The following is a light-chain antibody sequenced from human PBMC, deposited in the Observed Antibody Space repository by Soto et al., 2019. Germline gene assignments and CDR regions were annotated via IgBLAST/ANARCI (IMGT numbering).Light chain of an antibody. CDR1: KSLPHSNGYTY. CDR3: MQGLQTPWP. J-gene: IGKJ3*01. V-gene: IGKV2-28*01. Sequence: EILIPQVPLSLPVTPGEPASISCRYSKSLPHSNGYTYLDWYLQKXGQSLQXXIYLGSNRDSGVPDGFSGSGSGTDFTLKISGVEAEDVGVYYCMQGLQTPWPFAHGTKVDIK. CDR2: LGS.